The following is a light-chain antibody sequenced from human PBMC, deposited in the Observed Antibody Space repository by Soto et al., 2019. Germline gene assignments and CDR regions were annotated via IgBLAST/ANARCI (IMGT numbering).Light chain of an antibody. Sequence: AIQITQSPSSLSAAVGDRVTITCRASLDIRTDLNWYQQKPGKAPQLLIYTASTLQSGVPRRFSGSGSGTHFTLTISSLQPEDFATYYCLQDYTYGLIFGGGTTVEMK. CDR1: LDIRTD. CDR2: TAS. CDR3: LQDYTYGLI. V-gene: IGKV1-6*02. J-gene: IGKJ4*01.